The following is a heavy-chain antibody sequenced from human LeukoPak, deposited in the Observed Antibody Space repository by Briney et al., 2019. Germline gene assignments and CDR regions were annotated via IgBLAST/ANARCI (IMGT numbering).Heavy chain of an antibody. CDR2: IASDGSST. Sequence: PGGSLRLSCAASGFTFSSYWMNWVRHAPGKGLVWVSRIASDGSSTTYADSVKGRFSISRDNAKNTLYLQMSSLRVEDTAVYYCARGRPHGNDYRGQGTLVTVSS. D-gene: IGHD4-23*01. CDR1: GFTFSSYW. CDR3: ARGRPHGNDY. J-gene: IGHJ4*02. V-gene: IGHV3-74*01.